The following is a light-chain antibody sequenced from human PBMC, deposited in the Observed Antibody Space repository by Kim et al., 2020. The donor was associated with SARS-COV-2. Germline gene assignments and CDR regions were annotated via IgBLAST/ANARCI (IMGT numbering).Light chain of an antibody. CDR2: DAS. CDR3: HQYIRSPYS. J-gene: IGKJ2*03. CDR1: QRISSNY. Sequence: LSPGERATRSCRANQRISSNYLAWYQHRPGQSPRRLIHDASNRATGIPDRFSGSGSGTDFTLTISRLEPEDFAVYYCHQYIRSPYSFGQGTKLEI. V-gene: IGKV3-20*01.